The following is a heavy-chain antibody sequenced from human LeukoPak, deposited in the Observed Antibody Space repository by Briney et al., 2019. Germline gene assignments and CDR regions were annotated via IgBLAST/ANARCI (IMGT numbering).Heavy chain of an antibody. V-gene: IGHV3-9*01. CDR1: GFTFSSYA. CDR3: ASTCGRFDY. CDR2: ISWNSGSI. D-gene: IGHD2-2*01. Sequence: GGSLRLSCAASGFTFSSYAMHWVRQAPGKGLEWVSGISWNSGSIGYVDSVKGRFTISRDNAKNSLYLQMNSLSTEDTAFYYCASTCGRFDYWGQGTLVTVSS. J-gene: IGHJ4*02.